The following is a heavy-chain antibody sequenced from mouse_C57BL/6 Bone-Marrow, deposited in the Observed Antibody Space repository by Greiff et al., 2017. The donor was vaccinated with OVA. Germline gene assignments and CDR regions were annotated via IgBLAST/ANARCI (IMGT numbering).Heavy chain of an antibody. Sequence: EVQLQQSGPELVKPGASVKMSCKASGYTFTDYNMHWVKQSHGKSLEWIGYINPNNGGTSYNQKFKGKATLTVNKSSSTAYMELRSLTSEVSAVAYCARLRLRPDFDYWGQGTTLTVSS. J-gene: IGHJ2*01. V-gene: IGHV1-22*01. CDR3: ARLRLRPDFDY. CDR1: GYTFTDYN. CDR2: INPNNGGT. D-gene: IGHD2-4*01.